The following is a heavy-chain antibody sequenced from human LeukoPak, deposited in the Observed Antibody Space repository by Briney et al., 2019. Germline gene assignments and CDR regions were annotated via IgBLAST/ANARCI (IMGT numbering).Heavy chain of an antibody. D-gene: IGHD5-12*01. J-gene: IGHJ4*02. CDR2: INQDGSAT. CDR1: GFTFSTHW. CDR3: ANALRAHYFAS. Sequence: GGSLRLSCAASGFTFSTHWMIWLRQAPGKGLEWVANINQDGSATYYVDSVKGRFIISRDNAKNTLYLQMNSLRAEDTAGYYYANALRAHYFASGGEGTLVTVS. V-gene: IGHV3-7*02.